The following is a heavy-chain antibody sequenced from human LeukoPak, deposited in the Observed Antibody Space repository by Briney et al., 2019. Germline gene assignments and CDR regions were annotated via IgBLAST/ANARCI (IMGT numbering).Heavy chain of an antibody. D-gene: IGHD3-16*02. Sequence: SVKVSCKASGFTFSNSAMQWVRQARGQRLEWIGWIVVGSGNTNYAQKLQGRVTITRDMSTSTAYMELSSLRSDDTAVYYCAAEDDYIWRSYRSLDIWGQGTMVTVSS. CDR3: AAEDDYIWRSYRSLDI. J-gene: IGHJ3*02. V-gene: IGHV1-58*02. CDR1: GFTFSNSA. CDR2: IVVGSGNT.